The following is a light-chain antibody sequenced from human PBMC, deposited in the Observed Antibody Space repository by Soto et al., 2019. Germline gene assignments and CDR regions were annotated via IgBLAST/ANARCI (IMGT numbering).Light chain of an antibody. CDR2: KAS. J-gene: IGKJ1*01. V-gene: IGKV1-5*03. CDR1: QSIDTW. CDR3: QQYNSFRA. Sequence: DIQMTQSPSILSASVVDRVTITCRASQSIDTWLAWHQQKPGKAPKLPISKASNLESGVPSRFSGSGSGTEFTLTISSLQPDDFATYYCQQYNSFRAFGQGTKV.